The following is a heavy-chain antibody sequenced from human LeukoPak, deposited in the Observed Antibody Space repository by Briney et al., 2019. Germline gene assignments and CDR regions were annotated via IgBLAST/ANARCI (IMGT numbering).Heavy chain of an antibody. CDR3: ARGGLSPFDF. J-gene: IGHJ3*01. V-gene: IGHV4-59*11. CDR1: GGSIRSQY. Sequence: PETLSLTCTVSGGSIRSQYWSWIRQPPGKGLEWIAYTYYSGSSDHNPSLESRVTISVDTSKNQVSLNLKSVTAADTAVYYCARGGLSPFDFWGQGTMVIVSS. CDR2: TYYSGSS. D-gene: IGHD3/OR15-3a*01.